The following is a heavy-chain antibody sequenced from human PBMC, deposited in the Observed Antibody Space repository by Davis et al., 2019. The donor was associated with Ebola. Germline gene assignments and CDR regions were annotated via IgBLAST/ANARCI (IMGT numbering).Heavy chain of an antibody. Sequence: MPGGSLRLSCAVYGGSFSGYYWSWIRQPPGKGLEWIGEINHSGSTNYNPSLKSRVTISVDTSKNQFSLKLSSVTAADTAVYYCARVKYSGYGHYYYYYGMDVWGQGTTVTVSS. J-gene: IGHJ6*02. CDR1: GGSFSGYY. V-gene: IGHV4-34*01. CDR3: ARVKYSGYGHYYYYYGMDV. CDR2: INHSGST. D-gene: IGHD5-12*01.